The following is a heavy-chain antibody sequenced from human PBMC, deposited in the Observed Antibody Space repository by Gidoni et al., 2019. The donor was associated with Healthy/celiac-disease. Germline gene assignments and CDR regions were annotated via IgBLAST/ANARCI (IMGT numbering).Heavy chain of an antibody. V-gene: IGHV1-69*04. J-gene: IGHJ6*02. Sequence: QVQLVQSGAEVKKPGSSVKVSCKASGGTFSSYAISWVRQAPGQGLEWMGRIIPILGIANYAQKFQGRVTITADKSTSTAYMELSSLRSEDTAVYYCAREGGDFLHLRGIYYYGMDVWGQGTTVTVSS. CDR1: GGTFSSYA. CDR2: IIPILGIA. CDR3: AREGGDFLHLRGIYYYGMDV. D-gene: IGHD2-21*02.